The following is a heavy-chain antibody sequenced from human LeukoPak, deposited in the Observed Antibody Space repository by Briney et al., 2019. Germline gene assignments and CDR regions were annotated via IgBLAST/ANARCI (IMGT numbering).Heavy chain of an antibody. V-gene: IGHV3-23*01. CDR2: IFGSGGSA. D-gene: IGHD6-19*01. J-gene: IGHJ4*02. Sequence: PGGSLRLSCEASGFIFGSYAMYWVRQAPGKGLEWVAGIFGSGGSAHYADSVKGRFTISRDNSKNTVYLQINSLRAEDTAVYYCGKTTTGYSSGQKPAWPVDYWGQGTLVTVSS. CDR3: GKTTTGYSSGQKPAWPVDY. CDR1: GFIFGSYA.